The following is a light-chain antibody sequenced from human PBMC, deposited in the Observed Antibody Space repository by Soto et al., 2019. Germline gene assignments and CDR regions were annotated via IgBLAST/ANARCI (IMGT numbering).Light chain of an antibody. V-gene: IGKV1-5*03. CDR2: QAS. Sequence: DIQMTQSPSTLSASVGDRVTITCRASQSISTLLAWYQQKPGKAPNLLIYQASRLESGVPSRFSGGGSGTEFALTISSLQPDDFATYYCQEYNTYSRTFGQGTKVDI. J-gene: IGKJ1*01. CDR3: QEYNTYSRT. CDR1: QSISTL.